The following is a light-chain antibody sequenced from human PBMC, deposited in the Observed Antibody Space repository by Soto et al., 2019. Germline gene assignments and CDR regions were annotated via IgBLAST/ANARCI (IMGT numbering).Light chain of an antibody. CDR1: QSISNW. CDR3: QQYSSYST. CDR2: DAS. V-gene: IGKV1-5*01. Sequence: DIQMTQSPSSLSASVGDRVTITCRASQSISNWLAWYQQKPGKAPKLLIYDASTLESAVPSRFSGGGFGTDFPLTISSLQPDDFALYSCQQYSSYSTFGQGTKVEMK. J-gene: IGKJ1*01.